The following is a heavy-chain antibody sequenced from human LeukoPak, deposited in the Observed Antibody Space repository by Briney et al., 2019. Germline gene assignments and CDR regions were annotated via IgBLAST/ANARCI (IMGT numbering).Heavy chain of an antibody. CDR2: ISSGGSTI. CDR3: ARGTYDDHRGFLLDYFDS. CDR1: GFTFSSYS. V-gene: IGHV3-48*04. J-gene: IGHJ4*02. D-gene: IGHD3-16*01. Sequence: GGSLRLSCAASGFTFSSYSMNWVRQAPGKGLEWVSYISSGGSTIYYADSAKGRFTISRDNAKNSLYLQMNSLRAEDTAVYYCARGTYDDHRGFLLDYFDSWGQGTLVTISS.